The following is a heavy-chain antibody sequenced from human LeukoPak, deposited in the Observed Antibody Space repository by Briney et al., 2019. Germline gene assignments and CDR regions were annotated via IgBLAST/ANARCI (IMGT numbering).Heavy chain of an antibody. J-gene: IGHJ4*02. D-gene: IGHD3-22*01. CDR2: INHSGST. CDR1: GYSISSGYF. Sequence: SETLSLTCTVSGYSISSGYFWGWIRQPPGKGLEWIGEINHSGSTNYNPSLKSRVTISVDTSKNQFSLKLSSVTAADTAVYYCARFPYYYDSSGSIDYWGQGTLVTVSS. V-gene: IGHV4-38-2*02. CDR3: ARFPYYYDSSGSIDY.